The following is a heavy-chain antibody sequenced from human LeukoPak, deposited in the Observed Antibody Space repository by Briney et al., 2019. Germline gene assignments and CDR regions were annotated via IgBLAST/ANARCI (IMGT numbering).Heavy chain of an antibody. CDR3: VKGPSLLWFGELFDY. J-gene: IGHJ4*02. V-gene: IGHV3-64D*06. CDR1: GITFSRYA. D-gene: IGHD3-10*01. Sequence: GGSLRLSCAVSGITFSRYAMSWVRQAPGKGLEYVSAISSNGGSTYYADSVKGRFTISRDNSKNTLYLQMSSLRAEDTAVYYCVKGPSLLWFGELFDYWGQGTLVTVSS. CDR2: ISSNGGST.